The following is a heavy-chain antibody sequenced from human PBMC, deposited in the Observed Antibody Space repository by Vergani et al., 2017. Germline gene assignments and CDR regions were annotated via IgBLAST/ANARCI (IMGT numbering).Heavy chain of an antibody. CDR3: ARQSRNCGGDCRFDP. Sequence: EVQLVQSGAEVKKPGESLKISCKGSGYSFTSYWIGWVRQMPGKGLEWMGIIYPGDSDTRYSPSFQGQVTISADKSSSTAYLQWSSLKASDTAMYYCARQSRNCGGDCRFDPWGQGTLVTVSS. V-gene: IGHV5-51*01. D-gene: IGHD2-21*02. J-gene: IGHJ5*02. CDR2: IYPGDSDT. CDR1: GYSFTSYW.